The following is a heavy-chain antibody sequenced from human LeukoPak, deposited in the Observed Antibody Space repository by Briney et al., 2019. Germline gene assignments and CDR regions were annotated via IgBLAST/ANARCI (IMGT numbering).Heavy chain of an antibody. J-gene: IGHJ5*02. D-gene: IGHD3-16*02. Sequence: SETLSLTCTVSGGSISSGGYSWSWIRQPPGKGLEWIGYIYHSGSTYYNPSLKSRVTISVDTSKNQFSLKLSSVTAADTAVYYCARGRREALNTFGGVIVGNWFDPWGQGTLVTVSS. CDR2: IYHSGST. CDR1: GGSISSGGYS. CDR3: ARGRREALNTFGGVIVGNWFDP. V-gene: IGHV4-30-2*01.